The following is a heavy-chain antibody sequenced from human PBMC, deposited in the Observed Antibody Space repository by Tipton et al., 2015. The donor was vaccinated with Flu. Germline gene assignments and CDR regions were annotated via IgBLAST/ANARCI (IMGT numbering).Heavy chain of an antibody. V-gene: IGHV4-59*01. D-gene: IGHD4-11*01. J-gene: IGHJ6*02. Sequence: TLSLTCAVSGDSIRNDYFWGWIRQTPGKGLEWIGYIFYNGSTNYNPSLRRRVTISADSSKNQFSLKLSSVTAADTAVYYCARTTYDYANYGTPGAYGMDVWGHGTTVTVSS. CDR3: ARTTYDYANYGTPGAYGMDV. CDR1: GDSIRNDYF. CDR2: IFYNGST.